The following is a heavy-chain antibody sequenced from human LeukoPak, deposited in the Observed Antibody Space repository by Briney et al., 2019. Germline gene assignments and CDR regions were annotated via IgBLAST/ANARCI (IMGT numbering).Heavy chain of an antibody. D-gene: IGHD6-13*01. CDR3: ATGRIAAAVDY. Sequence: PSETLSLTCTVSGGSISSYYWSWIRQPPGKGLEWIGYIYHSGSTYYNPSLKSRVTISVDTSKNQFSLKLSSVTAADTAVYYCATGRIAAAVDYWGQGTLVTVSS. V-gene: IGHV4-59*06. J-gene: IGHJ4*02. CDR1: GGSISSYY. CDR2: IYHSGST.